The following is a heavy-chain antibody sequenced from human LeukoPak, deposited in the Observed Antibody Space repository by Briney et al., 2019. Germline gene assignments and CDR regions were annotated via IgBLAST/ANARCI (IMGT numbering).Heavy chain of an antibody. V-gene: IGHV3-53*01. CDR1: GFTVSSND. CDR3: ARVLRYCSGGNCYSGGLGYMDV. J-gene: IGHJ6*03. D-gene: IGHD2-15*01. Sequence: GGSLRLSCAASGFTVSSNDMSWVRQAPGKGLECISVIYSGGSTDYADSVKGRFTISRDNAKNSLFLQMNSLRAEDTAVYYCARVLRYCSGGNCYSGGLGYMDVWGKGTTVTISS. CDR2: IYSGGST.